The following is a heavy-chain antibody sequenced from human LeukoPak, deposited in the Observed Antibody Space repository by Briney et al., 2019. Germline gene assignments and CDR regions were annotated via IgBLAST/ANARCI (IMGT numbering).Heavy chain of an antibody. CDR1: GFTFSSYG. Sequence: GGSLRLSCAASGFTFSSYGMHWVRQAPGKGLEWVAFIRYDGSNKYYADSVKGRFTISRDNSKNTLYLQMNSLRAEDTAVYYCAKGGYYDILTGYYDPYYFDYWGQGTLVTVSS. J-gene: IGHJ4*02. CDR3: AKGGYYDILTGYYDPYYFDY. CDR2: IRYDGSNK. V-gene: IGHV3-30*02. D-gene: IGHD3-9*01.